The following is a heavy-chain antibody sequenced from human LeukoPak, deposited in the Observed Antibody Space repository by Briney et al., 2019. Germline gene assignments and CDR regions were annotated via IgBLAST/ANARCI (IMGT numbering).Heavy chain of an antibody. J-gene: IGHJ5*02. V-gene: IGHV4-38-2*02. D-gene: IGHD3-22*01. Sequence: PSETLSLTCTVFGYSISSGYYWGWIRQPPGKGLEWIGSIYHSGSTYYNPSLKSRVTISVDTSKNQFSLKLSSVTAADTAVYYCAREGDYYDSGGYYYGTNWFDPWGQGTLVTVSS. CDR1: GYSISSGYY. CDR2: IYHSGST. CDR3: AREGDYYDSGGYYYGTNWFDP.